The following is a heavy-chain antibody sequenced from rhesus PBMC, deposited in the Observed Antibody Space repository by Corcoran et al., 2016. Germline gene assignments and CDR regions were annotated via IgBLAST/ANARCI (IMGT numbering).Heavy chain of an antibody. Sequence: QVQLQESGPGGVKPSETLSLTCAVSGGSISDSYRWSWIRQPPGKGLEWIGYIYGSSTSTNYNPSLQIRVPISKDTSKYQFFLKLSSVTAADTAVYYCARSIAAAVFDYWGQGVLVTVSS. V-gene: IGHV4S10*01. J-gene: IGHJ4*01. CDR3: ARSIAAAVFDY. D-gene: IGHD6-25*01. CDR2: IYGSSTST. CDR1: GGSISDSYR.